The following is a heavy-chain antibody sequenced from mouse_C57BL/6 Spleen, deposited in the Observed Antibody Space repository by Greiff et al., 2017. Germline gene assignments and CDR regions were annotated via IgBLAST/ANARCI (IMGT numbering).Heavy chain of an antibody. Sequence: VQLQQPGAELVRPGSSVKLSCKASGYTFTSYWMDWVKQRPGQGLEWIGNIYPSDSETHYNQKFKDKATLTVDKSSSTAYMQLSSLTSEDSAVXYCARTLYSVSSFAYWGQGTLVTVSA. J-gene: IGHJ3*01. D-gene: IGHD1-1*01. CDR3: ARTLYSVSSFAY. V-gene: IGHV1-61*01. CDR2: IYPSDSET. CDR1: GYTFTSYW.